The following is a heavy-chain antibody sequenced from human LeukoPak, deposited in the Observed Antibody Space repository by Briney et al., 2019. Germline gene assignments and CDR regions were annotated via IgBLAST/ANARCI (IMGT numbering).Heavy chain of an antibody. CDR1: GSTFSSYW. CDR2: IKQDGSER. Sequence: QPGGSLRLSCAASGSTFSSYWMSWVRQAPGEGLEWVANIKQDGSERNYVDSVKGRFTISRDNAKNSLYLQVNSLRVEDTAVYYCAGGSGSSWFDPWGQGTLVTVSS. J-gene: IGHJ5*02. CDR3: AGGSGSSWFDP. V-gene: IGHV3-7*05. D-gene: IGHD3-3*01.